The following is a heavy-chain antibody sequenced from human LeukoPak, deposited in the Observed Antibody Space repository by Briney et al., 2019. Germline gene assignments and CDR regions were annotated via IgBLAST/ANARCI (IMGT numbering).Heavy chain of an antibody. CDR2: IYHSGST. CDR1: GGSISSGGYS. Sequence: SETLSLTCAVSGGSISSGGYSWSWIRQPPGKGLEWIGYIYHSGSTYYNPSLKSRVTISVDRSKNQFSLKLSSVTAADTAVYYCARDKGDTAFYFDYWGQGTLVTVSS. CDR3: ARDKGDTAFYFDY. D-gene: IGHD5-18*01. J-gene: IGHJ4*02. V-gene: IGHV4-30-2*01.